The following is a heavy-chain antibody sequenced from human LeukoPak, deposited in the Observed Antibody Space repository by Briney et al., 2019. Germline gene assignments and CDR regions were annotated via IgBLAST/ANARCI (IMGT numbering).Heavy chain of an antibody. CDR2: IYYSGST. CDR3: ASAHYDILTGYYWGYYFDY. J-gene: IGHJ4*02. Sequence: SQTLSLTCTVSGDSVNSGAYYWGWIRQPPGKGLEWIGSIYYSGSTYYNPSLKSRVTISVDTSKNQFSLKLSSVTAADTAVYYCASAHYDILTGYYWGYYFDYWGQGTLVTVSS. CDR1: GDSVNSGAYY. D-gene: IGHD3-9*01. V-gene: IGHV4-39*01.